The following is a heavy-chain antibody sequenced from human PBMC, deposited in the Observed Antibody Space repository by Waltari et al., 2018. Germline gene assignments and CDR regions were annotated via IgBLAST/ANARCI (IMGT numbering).Heavy chain of an antibody. CDR3: APLEEGYFDY. D-gene: IGHD3-16*02. J-gene: IGHJ4*02. Sequence: QGLEWMGGINPIFGTANYAQKFQGRVTITADKSTSTAYMELGSLRSEDTAVYYCAPLEEGYFDYWGQGTLVTVSS. CDR2: INPIFGTA. V-gene: IGHV1-69*06.